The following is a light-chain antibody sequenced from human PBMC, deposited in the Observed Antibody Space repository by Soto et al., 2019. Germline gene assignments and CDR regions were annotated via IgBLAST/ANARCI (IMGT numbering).Light chain of an antibody. CDR1: ESVGSN. CDR3: QQYEKWWT. V-gene: IGKV3-15*01. CDR2: GAS. Sequence: VLTQSPATLSASPGERATLSCRASESVGSNLAWYQQKPGQAPRLLIYGASTRAIGIPIRFSGSGSGTEFTLNISRLQSEDFAVYYCQQYEKWWTFGQGTMVDFK. J-gene: IGKJ1*01.